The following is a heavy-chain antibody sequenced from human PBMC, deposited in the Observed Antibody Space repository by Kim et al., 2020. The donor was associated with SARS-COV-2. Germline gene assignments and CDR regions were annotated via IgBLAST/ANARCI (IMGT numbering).Heavy chain of an antibody. D-gene: IGHD2-2*01. CDR2: IYYSGST. V-gene: IGHV4-59*08. CDR1: GGSISSYY. Sequence: SETLSLTCTVSGGSISSYYWSWIRHPPGKGLEWIGYIYYSGSTNYNPSLKSRVTISVDTSKNQFSLKLSSVTAADTAVYYCARSPLGYCSSTSCGLVGGYYYYMDVWGEGTTVTVSS. J-gene: IGHJ6*03. CDR3: ARSPLGYCSSTSCGLVGGYYYYMDV.